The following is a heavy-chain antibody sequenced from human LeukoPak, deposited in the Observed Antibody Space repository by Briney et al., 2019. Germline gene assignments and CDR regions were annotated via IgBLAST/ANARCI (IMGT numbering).Heavy chain of an antibody. CDR2: IYYSGST. CDR1: GGSISSYY. D-gene: IGHD3-3*01. V-gene: IGHV4-59*01. J-gene: IGHJ4*02. CDR3: ARSDGDFWSGYYYY. Sequence: SETLSLTCTVSGGSISSYYWSWIRQPPGKGLEWIGYIYYSGSTNYNPSLKSRVTISVATSKNHFSLKLSSVTAADTAVYYCARSDGDFWSGYYYYWGQGTLVTVSS.